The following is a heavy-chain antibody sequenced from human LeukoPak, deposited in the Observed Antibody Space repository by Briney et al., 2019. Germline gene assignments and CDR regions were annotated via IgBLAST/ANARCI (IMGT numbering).Heavy chain of an antibody. CDR2: ISSNGGST. CDR3: ARDQSALGWGWKVNAFDI. Sequence: PGGSLRLSCAASGFTFSSYAMHWVRQAPGKGLEYVSAISSNGGSTYYANSVKGRFTISRDNSKNTLYLQMGSLRAEDMAVYYCARDQSALGWGWKVNAFDIWGQGTMVTVSS. D-gene: IGHD1-1*01. J-gene: IGHJ3*02. CDR1: GFTFSSYA. V-gene: IGHV3-64*01.